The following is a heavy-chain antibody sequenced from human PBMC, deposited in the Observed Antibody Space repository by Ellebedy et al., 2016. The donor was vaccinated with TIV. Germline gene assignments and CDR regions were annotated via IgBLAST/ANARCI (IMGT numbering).Heavy chain of an antibody. CDR3: AREKYYGSAVRYLDP. CDR1: GGSFSVNY. Sequence: SETLSLXXAVYGGSFSVNYWSWIRQPPGKGLEWIGEINHSGNTNYNPSLKSRLTISVDTSKNQFSLELSSVTAADTAVYYCAREKYYGSAVRYLDPWGQGTLVIVSS. D-gene: IGHD3-10*01. CDR2: INHSGNT. V-gene: IGHV4-34*01. J-gene: IGHJ5*02.